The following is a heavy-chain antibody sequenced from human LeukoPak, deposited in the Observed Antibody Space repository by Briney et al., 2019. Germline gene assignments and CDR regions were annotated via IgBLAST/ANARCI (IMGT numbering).Heavy chain of an antibody. J-gene: IGHJ6*02. CDR2: IWYDGSNK. V-gene: IGHV3-33*01. CDR3: ARDGSVYSSSWGQYGMDV. D-gene: IGHD6-13*01. Sequence: GGSLRLSCAASGFTFNSYGMHWVRQAPGKGLEWVAVIWYDGSNKYYADSVKGRFTISRDNSKNTLYLQMNSLRAEDTAVYYCARDGSVYSSSWGQYGMDVWGQGTTVTVSS. CDR1: GFTFNSYG.